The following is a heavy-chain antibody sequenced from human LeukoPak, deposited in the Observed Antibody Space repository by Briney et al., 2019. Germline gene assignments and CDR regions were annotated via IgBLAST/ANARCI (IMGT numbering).Heavy chain of an antibody. D-gene: IGHD1-26*01. CDR1: GGSINSRGYY. Sequence: SETLSLTCTVSGGSINSRGYYWGWIRQPPGKGLEWIGSSYYSGSTYYNPSLKSRVTISVDTSKNQFSLKLSSVTAADTAVYYCARHAGIVGATLGVAYYFDYWSQGTLVTVSS. V-gene: IGHV4-39*01. CDR3: ARHAGIVGATLGVAYYFDY. CDR2: SYYSGST. J-gene: IGHJ4*02.